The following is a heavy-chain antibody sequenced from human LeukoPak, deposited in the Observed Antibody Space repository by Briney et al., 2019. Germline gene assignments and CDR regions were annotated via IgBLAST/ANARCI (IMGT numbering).Heavy chain of an antibody. CDR2: ISGSGGST. V-gene: IGHV3-23*01. CDR3: AKLSENYDFWSGTENWFDP. CDR1: GFTFSSYA. D-gene: IGHD3-3*01. Sequence: SGGSLRLSCAASGFTFSSYAMSWVRQAPGKGLEWVSAISGSGGSTYYADSVKGGFTISRDNSKNTLYLQMNSLRAEDTAVYYCAKLSENYDFWSGTENWFDPWGQGTLVTVSS. J-gene: IGHJ5*02.